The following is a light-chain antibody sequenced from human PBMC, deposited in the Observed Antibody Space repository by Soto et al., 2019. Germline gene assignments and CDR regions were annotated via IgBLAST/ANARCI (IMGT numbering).Light chain of an antibody. CDR2: LGS. V-gene: IGKV2-28*01. J-gene: IGKJ4*01. CDR3: MQALQSPLT. CDR1: QSLLHSNGYNY. Sequence: DIVMTQSPLSLPVTPGEPASISCRSSQSLLHSNGYNYLDWYLQQPGQSLQLLIYLGSNRASGVPDRFSGSGSGADFTLKISRVEAEDAGVYYCMQALQSPLTFGGGTKVEIK.